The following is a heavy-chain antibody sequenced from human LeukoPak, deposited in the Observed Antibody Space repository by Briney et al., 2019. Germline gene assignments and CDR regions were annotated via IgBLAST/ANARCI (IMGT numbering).Heavy chain of an antibody. V-gene: IGHV1-8*01. D-gene: IGHD3-10*01. CDR3: ASVIRVRGVTSDFDY. J-gene: IGHJ4*02. CDR1: GYTFTSYD. CDR2: MNPNSGNT. Sequence: ASVKVSCKASGYTFTSYDINWVRQATGQGLEWMGWMNPNSGNTGYAQEFQGRVTMTRNTSISTAYMELSSLRSEDTAVYYCASVIRVRGVTSDFDYWGQGTLVTVSS.